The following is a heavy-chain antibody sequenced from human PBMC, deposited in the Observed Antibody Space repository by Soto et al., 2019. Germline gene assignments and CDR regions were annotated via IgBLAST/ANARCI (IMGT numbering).Heavy chain of an antibody. CDR1: GLIFSDSS. V-gene: IGHV3-73*01. CDR2: IRSRGNNYAT. Sequence: GWCMRLSGAACGLIFSDSSIHWVRQASGKGLEWVARIRSRGNNYATAYAASVKGRFTISRDDSKKTAYLQLNSLKTEDTAMYYCTRIFSDALDIWGQGTMVTVSS. CDR3: TRIFSDALDI. J-gene: IGHJ3*02.